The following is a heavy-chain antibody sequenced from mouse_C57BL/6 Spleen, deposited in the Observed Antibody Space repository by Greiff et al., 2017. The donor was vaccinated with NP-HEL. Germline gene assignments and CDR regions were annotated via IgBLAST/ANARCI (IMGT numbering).Heavy chain of an antibody. CDR3: ARSDYYGSGY. V-gene: IGHV1-61*01. Sequence: QVQLKQPGAELVRPGSSVKLSCKASGYTFTSYWMDWVKQRPGQGLEWIGNIYPSDSETHYNQKFKDKATLTVDKSSSTAYMQLSSLTSEDSAVYYCARSDYYGSGYWGQGTTLTVSS. CDR2: IYPSDSET. CDR1: GYTFTSYW. J-gene: IGHJ2*01. D-gene: IGHD1-1*01.